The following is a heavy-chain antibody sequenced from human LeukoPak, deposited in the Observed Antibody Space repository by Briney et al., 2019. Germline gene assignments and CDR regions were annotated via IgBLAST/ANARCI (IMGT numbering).Heavy chain of an antibody. V-gene: IGHV4-59*08. CDR2: ISYSGST. J-gene: IGHJ5*02. D-gene: IGHD5-24*01. CDR3: ARHQEMATILSWFDP. CDR1: GGSISSYY. Sequence: ASETLSLTCTVSGGSISSYYWSWMRQPPGKGLEWIGYISYSGSTKYNSSLKSRVTISVDTSKNHISLKVTSVTAADTAVYYCARHQEMATILSWFDPWGQGTLVTVSS.